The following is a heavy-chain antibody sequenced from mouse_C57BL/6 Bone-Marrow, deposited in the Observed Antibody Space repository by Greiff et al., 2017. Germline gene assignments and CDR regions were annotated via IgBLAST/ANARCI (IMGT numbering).Heavy chain of an antibody. J-gene: IGHJ1*03. Sequence: VQLKESGPGLVKPSPSLSLTCSVTGYSITSGYYWNWIRQFPGNKLEWMGYISYDGSNNYNPSLKNRISITRDTSKNQFFLKLNSVTTEDTATYYCARVTTYFDVWGTGTTVTVSS. CDR2: ISYDGSN. D-gene: IGHD2-1*01. CDR3: ARVTTYFDV. CDR1: GYSITSGYY. V-gene: IGHV3-6*01.